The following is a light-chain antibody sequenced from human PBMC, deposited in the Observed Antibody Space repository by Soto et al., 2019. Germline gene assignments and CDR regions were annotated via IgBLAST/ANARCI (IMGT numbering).Light chain of an antibody. CDR3: SSYSSSTTHVV. J-gene: IGLJ2*01. CDR1: SSDVGDFNY. Sequence: QSALTQPASVSGSPGRSVTISCTGTSSDVGDFNYVSWYQHLPGRAPKLIIHDVTNRPSGISYRFSASKSGRTASLTISGLQAEDEADYYCSSYSSSTTHVVFGGGTKVTVL. V-gene: IGLV2-14*03. CDR2: DVT.